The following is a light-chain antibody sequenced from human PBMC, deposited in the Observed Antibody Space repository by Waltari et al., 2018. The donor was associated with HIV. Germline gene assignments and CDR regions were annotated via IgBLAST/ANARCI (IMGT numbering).Light chain of an antibody. CDR3: SSYTSSSTYV. Sequence: QSALTQPASVSGSPGQSITISCTGTSSDVGGYQQHPGKAPKLMIYEVSNRPSGVSNRFSGSKSGNTASLTISGLQAEDEADYYCSSYTSSSTYVFGTGTKVTVL. CDR2: EVS. V-gene: IGLV2-14*01. CDR1: SSDVGGY. J-gene: IGLJ1*01.